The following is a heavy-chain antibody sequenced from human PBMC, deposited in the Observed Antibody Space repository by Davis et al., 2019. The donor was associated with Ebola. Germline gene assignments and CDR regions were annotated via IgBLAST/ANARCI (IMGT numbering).Heavy chain of an antibody. CDR1: GGSFSGYY. Sequence: GSLRLSCAVYGGSFSGYYWSWIRQLPGKGLEWFGESHHSGSTHYNPSLKSRVTISVDTAKNQFSLKLSSVTATDTAVYSCARHQTGRGISFGAGGYYFDYWGQGTLVTVSS. J-gene: IGHJ4*02. D-gene: IGHD3-16*01. V-gene: IGHV4-34*01. CDR3: ARHQTGRGISFGAGGYYFDY. CDR2: SHHSGST.